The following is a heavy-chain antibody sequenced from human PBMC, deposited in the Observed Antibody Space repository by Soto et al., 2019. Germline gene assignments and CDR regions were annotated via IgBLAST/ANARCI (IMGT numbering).Heavy chain of an antibody. CDR3: APFLATRHDGISVAP. V-gene: IGHV2-5*02. D-gene: IGHD6-6*01. CDR2: IYWDDDK. J-gene: IGHJ5*02. Sequence: QITLKESGPTLVKPTQTLTLTCTLSGSSLRTSGVGVAWIRQPPGKALEWVALIYWDDDKRYSPSLKSRLTITTDTSYTRVVLTMTNMERVDTGTYFCAPFLATRHDGISVAPWGQGTLVTVSS. CDR1: GSSLRTSGVG.